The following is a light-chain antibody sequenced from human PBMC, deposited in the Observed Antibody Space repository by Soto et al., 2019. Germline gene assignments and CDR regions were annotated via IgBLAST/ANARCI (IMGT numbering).Light chain of an antibody. CDR2: EVT. J-gene: IGLJ3*02. V-gene: IGLV2-14*01. Sequence: QSALTQPASVSGSPGQSITISCTGTSSDVGRYNYVSWYQQHPGKAPKLMIYEVTNRPSGVSNRFSGSKSGNTASLTISGIQADYAADYYCSSYTSSSTWVFGGGTKLTVL. CDR1: SSDVGRYNY. CDR3: SSYTSSSTWV.